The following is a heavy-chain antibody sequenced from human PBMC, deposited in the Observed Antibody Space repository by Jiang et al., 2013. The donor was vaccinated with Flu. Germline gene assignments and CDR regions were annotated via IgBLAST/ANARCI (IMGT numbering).Heavy chain of an antibody. CDR3: ARDRDIVSRGGFDL. Sequence: SISDDTHYWGVDPPVPRNGAWSGLEYVPCGITYYSPSLESRVTLSVDTSKKQFSLRLSNVVAADTAIYFCARDRDIVSRGGFDLWGQGTLVTVAS. J-gene: IGHJ4*02. V-gene: IGHV4-39*07. CDR2: VPCGIT. D-gene: IGHD2-21*01. CDR1: SISDDTHY.